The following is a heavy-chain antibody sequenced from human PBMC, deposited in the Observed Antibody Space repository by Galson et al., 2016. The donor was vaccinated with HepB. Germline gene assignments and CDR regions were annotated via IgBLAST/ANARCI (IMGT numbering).Heavy chain of an antibody. CDR1: GGSINSSNW. J-gene: IGHJ5*02. CDR3: AREPPIYATSWSGS. Sequence: SETLSLTCAVSGGSINSSNWWFWVRQPPGKGLEWIGEIFHSGSAHYSPPLKGRVTLSVDKSKNLFSLKLTTVTAADTGVYYCAREPPIYATSWSGSWGQGTLVTVSS. CDR2: IFHSGSA. V-gene: IGHV4-4*02. D-gene: IGHD2-2*01.